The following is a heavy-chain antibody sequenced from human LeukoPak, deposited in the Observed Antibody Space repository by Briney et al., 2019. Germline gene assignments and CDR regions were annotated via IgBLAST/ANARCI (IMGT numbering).Heavy chain of an antibody. D-gene: IGHD3-3*01. J-gene: IGHJ4*02. CDR1: GFTFSSYS. CDR2: ISSSSSYI. V-gene: IGHV3-21*04. Sequence: GGSLRLSCAASGFTFSSYSMNWVRQAPGKGLEWVSSISSSSSYIYYADSVKGRFTISRDNAKNSLYLQMNSLRAEDTAVYYCARGLWIGATVSEVDFDYWGQGTLVTVSS. CDR3: ARGLWIGATVSEVDFDY.